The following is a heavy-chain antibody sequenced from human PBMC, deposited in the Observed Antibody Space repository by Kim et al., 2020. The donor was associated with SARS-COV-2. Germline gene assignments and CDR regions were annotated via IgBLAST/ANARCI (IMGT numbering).Heavy chain of an antibody. CDR3: SRVYYYYMDV. V-gene: IGHV3-49*02. J-gene: IGHJ6*03. CDR2: GTP. Sequence: GTPEYAASVKGRFTISRDDSKSIAYLQMNSLETEDTAVYYCSRVYYYYMDVWGKGTTVTVSS.